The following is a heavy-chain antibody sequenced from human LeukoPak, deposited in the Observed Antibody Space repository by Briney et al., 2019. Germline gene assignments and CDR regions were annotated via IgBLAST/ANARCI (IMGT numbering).Heavy chain of an antibody. Sequence: NSSETLSLTCTVSGGSISSHYWSWIRQPPGKGLEWIGYIYYSGSTNYNPSLKSRVTISVDTSKNQISLKRSSVTAADTAVYYCARVRITMVRGVILDYWGQGTLVTVSS. J-gene: IGHJ4*02. CDR2: IYYSGST. CDR1: GGSISSHY. CDR3: ARVRITMVRGVILDY. V-gene: IGHV4-59*11. D-gene: IGHD3-10*01.